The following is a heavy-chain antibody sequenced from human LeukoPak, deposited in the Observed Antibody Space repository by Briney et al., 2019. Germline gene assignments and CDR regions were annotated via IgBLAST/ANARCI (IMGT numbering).Heavy chain of an antibody. CDR2: ISGSGGST. CDR1: GFTFSSYG. V-gene: IGHV3-23*01. D-gene: IGHD6-19*01. CDR3: ARDSSGYSSYFDY. J-gene: IGHJ4*02. Sequence: GGSLRLSCAASGFTFSSYGMSWVRQAPGKGLEWVSAISGSGGSTYYADSVKGRFTISRDNSKNTLYLQMNSLRAEDTAVYYCARDSSGYSSYFDYWGQGTLVTVSS.